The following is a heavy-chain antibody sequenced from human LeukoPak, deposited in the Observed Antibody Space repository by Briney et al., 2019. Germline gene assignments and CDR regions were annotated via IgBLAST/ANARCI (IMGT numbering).Heavy chain of an antibody. CDR1: GGSFSGYY. D-gene: IGHD3-22*01. J-gene: IGHJ4*02. CDR2: INHSGST. Sequence: PSETLSLTCAVYGGSFSGYYWSWIRQPPGKGLEWIGEINHSGSTNYNPSLKSRVTISVDTSKNQFSLKLSSVTAADTAVYYCASNHYYDSSGYYYVRDYFDYWGQGTLVTVSS. V-gene: IGHV4-34*01. CDR3: ASNHYYDSSGYYYVRDYFDY.